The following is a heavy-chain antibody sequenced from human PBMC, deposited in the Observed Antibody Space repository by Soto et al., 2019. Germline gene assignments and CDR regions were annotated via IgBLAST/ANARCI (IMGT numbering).Heavy chain of an antibody. Sequence: PGGSLRLSCAASGFTFDDYAMHWVRQAPGKGLEWVSGISWNSGSIGYADYVKGRFTISRDNAKNSLYLQMNSLRAEDMALYYFAKGNGSGSWTYYYYYMDVWGKGTTVTVSS. CDR3: AKGNGSGSWTYYYYYMDV. J-gene: IGHJ6*03. CDR2: ISWNSGSI. D-gene: IGHD3-10*01. CDR1: GFTFDDYA. V-gene: IGHV3-9*03.